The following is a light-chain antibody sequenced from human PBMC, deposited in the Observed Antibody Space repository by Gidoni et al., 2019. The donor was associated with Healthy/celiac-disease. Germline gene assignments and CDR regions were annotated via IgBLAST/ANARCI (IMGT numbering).Light chain of an antibody. CDR1: SSDVGGSNY. J-gene: IGLJ1*01. V-gene: IGLV2-14*01. CDR2: EVS. CDR3: SSYTSSSTFYV. Sequence: QSALTQPASVSGSPGQSITISCTGTSSDVGGSNYVSWYQQHPGKAPKLMIDEVSNRPSGVSNRFSGSKSGNTASLTISGLQAEDEADYYCSSYTSSSTFYVFGTGTKVTVL.